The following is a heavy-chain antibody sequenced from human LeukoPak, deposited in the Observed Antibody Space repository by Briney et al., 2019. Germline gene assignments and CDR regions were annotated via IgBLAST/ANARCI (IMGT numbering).Heavy chain of an antibody. CDR3: ARSGSYYDSSGYYFDY. Sequence: GGPLRLSCAPSGFTFNTYWMSGVRQAPGKGREGVANKRHVGSERCYVDAVKGRFTISRDNARNSLYLQMNSLRAEDTAVYYCARSGSYYDSSGYYFDYWGQGALVTVSS. CDR1: GFTFNTYW. J-gene: IGHJ4*02. CDR2: KRHVGSER. V-gene: IGHV3-7*01. D-gene: IGHD3-22*01.